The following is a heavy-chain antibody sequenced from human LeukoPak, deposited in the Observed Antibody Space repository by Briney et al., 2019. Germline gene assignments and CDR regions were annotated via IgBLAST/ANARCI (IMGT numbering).Heavy chain of an antibody. D-gene: IGHD6-19*01. CDR1: GGSINICTYH. Sequence: PSETLSLTCTVSGGSINICTYHWGWIRLPPGKGLEFIATIYYGETSHNPSLKNRVAISVDTSKNHFSLNVESMTAADTAVYYCATAQGSGYFDDWGRGPLVTVSS. J-gene: IGHJ4*02. CDR2: IYYGET. V-gene: IGHV4-39*02. CDR3: ATAQGSGYFDD.